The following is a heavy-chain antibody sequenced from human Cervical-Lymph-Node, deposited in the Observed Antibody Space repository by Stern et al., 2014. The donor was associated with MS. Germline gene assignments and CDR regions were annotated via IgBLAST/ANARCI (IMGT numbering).Heavy chain of an antibody. J-gene: IGHJ6*02. D-gene: IGHD2-21*02. CDR1: GYTLSEIS. CDR2: FDPEHGET. Sequence: VQLLESGAEVKKPGASVKVSCKVSGYTLSEISMHWVRQAPGKGLGWMGGFDPEHGETRYAQKFQGRVTMAEGRSTDTAYMELSSLRSEDTAVYYCATHRGRVTYYYGMDVWGQGTTVTVSS. CDR3: ATHRGRVTYYYGMDV. V-gene: IGHV1-24*01.